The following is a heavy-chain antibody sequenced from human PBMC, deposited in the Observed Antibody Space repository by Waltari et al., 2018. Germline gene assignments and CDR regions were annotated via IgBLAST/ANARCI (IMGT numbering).Heavy chain of an antibody. CDR2: MNPNSGNT. CDR3: ARGPTSHYDFWSGYYTDTYYFDC. V-gene: IGHV1-8*03. J-gene: IGHJ4*02. D-gene: IGHD3-3*01. Sequence: GWMNPNSGNTGYAQKFQGRVTITRNTSISTAYMELSSLRSEDTAVYYCARGPTSHYDFWSGYYTDTYYFDCWGQGTLVTVSS.